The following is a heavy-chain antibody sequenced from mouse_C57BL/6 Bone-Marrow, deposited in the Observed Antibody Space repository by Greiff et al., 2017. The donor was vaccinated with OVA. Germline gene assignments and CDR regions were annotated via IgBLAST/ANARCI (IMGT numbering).Heavy chain of an antibody. CDR2: IYPSDSET. CDR3: ARRGNWGPFAY. J-gene: IGHJ3*01. CDR1: GYTFTSYW. V-gene: IGHV1-61*01. Sequence: VQLQQPGAELVRPGSSVTLSCKASGYTFTSYWMDWVKQRPGQGLEWLGNIYPSDSETHYNQQFKDKATLTVNKSSSTADMQLSSLTSEDSACYYCARRGNWGPFAYWGQGTLVTVAA. D-gene: IGHD4-1*01.